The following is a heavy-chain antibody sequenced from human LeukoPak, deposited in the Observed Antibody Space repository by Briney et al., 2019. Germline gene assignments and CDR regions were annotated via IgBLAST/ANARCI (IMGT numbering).Heavy chain of an antibody. CDR1: GGSINNYY. D-gene: IGHD6-19*01. Sequence: SETLSLTCSVSGGSINNYYWSWIRQPPGKGLEWIGYIYNTGSTNYKPSLKSRVTISVDTSKKQFSLKLSSVTAADTAVYYCARRSSSVWPDGFDIWGQGTMVTVSS. V-gene: IGHV4-59*08. J-gene: IGHJ3*02. CDR3: ARRSSSVWPDGFDI. CDR2: IYNTGST.